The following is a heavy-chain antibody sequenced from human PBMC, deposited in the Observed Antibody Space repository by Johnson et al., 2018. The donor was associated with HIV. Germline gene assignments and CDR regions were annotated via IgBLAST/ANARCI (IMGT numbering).Heavy chain of an antibody. CDR3: AKDRVEVGYGDYWASDM. CDR2: SSWNGGRP. Sequence: VQLVESGGGVVRPGGSLRLSCAASGFRFDDYGMSWVRQGPGKGLEWVSGSSWNGGRPSYADSVKGRFIISRDNAKNSLYLQMNRLRVEDTALYYCAKDRVEVGYGDYWASDMWGRGTMVIVSS. CDR1: GFRFDDYG. D-gene: IGHD4-17*01. V-gene: IGHV3-20*04. J-gene: IGHJ3*02.